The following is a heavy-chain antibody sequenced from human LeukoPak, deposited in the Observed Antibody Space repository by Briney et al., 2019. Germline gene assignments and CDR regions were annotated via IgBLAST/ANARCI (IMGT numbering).Heavy chain of an antibody. J-gene: IGHJ4*02. V-gene: IGHV4-39*07. CDR1: GGSISSSSYY. CDR3: ASGHFGFDY. CDR2: IYYSGST. Sequence: SETLSLTCTVSGGSISSSSYYWGWIRQPPGKGLEWIGSIYYSGSTYYNPSLKSRVTISVDTSKNQFSLKLSSVTAADTAVYYCASGHFGFDYWGQGTLVTVSS. D-gene: IGHD2/OR15-2a*01.